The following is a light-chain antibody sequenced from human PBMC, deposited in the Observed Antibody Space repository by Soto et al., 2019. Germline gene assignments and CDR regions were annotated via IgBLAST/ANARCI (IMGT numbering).Light chain of an antibody. CDR1: SSDVGGYNY. Sequence: QSALTQPASVSGSPGQSITISCTGTSSDVGGYNYVSWYQHHPGKAPKLMIYEVSNRPSGVSDRFSGSRSGNTASLTISGLRAEDGSDYYCISYTSSSTWVFGGGTKLTVL. CDR2: EVS. V-gene: IGLV2-14*01. J-gene: IGLJ3*02. CDR3: ISYTSSSTWV.